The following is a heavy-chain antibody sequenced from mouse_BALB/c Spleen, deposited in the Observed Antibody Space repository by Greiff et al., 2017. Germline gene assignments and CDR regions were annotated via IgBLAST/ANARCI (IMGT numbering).Heavy chain of an antibody. J-gene: IGHJ2*01. D-gene: IGHD1-1*01. CDR1: GYSITSDYA. Sequence: EVKLVESGPGLVKPSQSLSLTCTVTGYSITSDYAWNWIRQFPGNKLEWMGYISYSGSTSYNPSLKSRISITRDTSKNQFFLQLNSVTTEDTATYYCARRYYYGSSTYFDYWGQGTTLTVSS. CDR2: ISYSGST. V-gene: IGHV3-2*02. CDR3: ARRYYYGSSTYFDY.